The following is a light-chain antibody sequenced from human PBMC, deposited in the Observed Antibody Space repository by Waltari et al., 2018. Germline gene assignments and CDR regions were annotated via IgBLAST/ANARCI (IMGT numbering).Light chain of an antibody. Sequence: QSALTQPASVSGSPGQSITISCTGPTTDVGVFNYVSWYQQHPGKAPKLMIYDVSNRPSGVSNRFSGSKSGNTASLTISGLQAEDEADYYCGTWDSSLRGGVFGGGTKLTVL. V-gene: IGLV2-14*03. CDR1: TTDVGVFNY. J-gene: IGLJ2*01. CDR2: DVS. CDR3: GTWDSSLRGGV.